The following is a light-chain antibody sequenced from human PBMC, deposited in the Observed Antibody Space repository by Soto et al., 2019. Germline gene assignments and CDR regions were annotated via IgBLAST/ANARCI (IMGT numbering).Light chain of an antibody. CDR1: QGIGSD. J-gene: IGKJ1*01. CDR3: LQDYSYPQT. V-gene: IGKV1-6*01. Sequence: AIQMTQSPSSLSASVGDRVAITCRASQGIGSDLGWYQQKPGKAPKLLIYAASNLQSGVPSRFSGSGSGTDFTLTISSLQPEDFATYSCLQDYSYPQTFGQGTKVDI. CDR2: AAS.